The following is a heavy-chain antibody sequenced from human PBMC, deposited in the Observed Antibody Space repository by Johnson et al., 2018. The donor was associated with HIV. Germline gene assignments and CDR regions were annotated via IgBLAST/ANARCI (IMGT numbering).Heavy chain of an antibody. D-gene: IGHD1-26*01. Sequence: QVQLVESGGGVVQPGRSLRLSCAASGFSFSSYGMHWVRQAQGKGLEWVAVISYDGSNKYYADSVKGRFTISRDNSKNMLYLQMNSLRPEDTAVYYCTRGSFTDDAFDVWGLGTMVTVSS. CDR1: GFSFSSYG. J-gene: IGHJ3*01. CDR3: TRGSFTDDAFDV. V-gene: IGHV3-30*03. CDR2: ISYDGSNK.